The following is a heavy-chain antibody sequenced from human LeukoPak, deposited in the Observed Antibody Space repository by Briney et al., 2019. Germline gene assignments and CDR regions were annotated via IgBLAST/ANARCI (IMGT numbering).Heavy chain of an antibody. CDR3: AREIREGYSSSWYAEGAFDI. D-gene: IGHD6-13*01. V-gene: IGHV1-2*02. J-gene: IGHJ3*02. CDR2: INPNSGGT. CDR1: GYTFTGYY. Sequence: ASVKVSCKASGYTFTGYYMHWVRQAPGQGLEWMGWINPNSGGTNYAQKFQGRVTISVDTSKNQFSLKLSSVTAADTAVYYCAREIREGYSSSWYAEGAFDIWGQGTMVTVSS.